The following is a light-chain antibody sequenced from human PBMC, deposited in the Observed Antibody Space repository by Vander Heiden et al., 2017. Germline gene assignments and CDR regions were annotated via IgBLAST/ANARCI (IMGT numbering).Light chain of an antibody. J-gene: IGLJ3*02. CDR3: AVRDDNLRAVV. Sequence: QSVLTQPPSAPGTPGQRASITCSGRNANTGRHTVSWYQQYPGAAPKLLYDLDHRRPARVADRFSGSKSRTSASLTISGLQYEDEADYYCAVRDDNLRAVVFGGGTKLTVL. CDR2: LDH. CDR1: NANTGRHT. V-gene: IGLV1-44*01.